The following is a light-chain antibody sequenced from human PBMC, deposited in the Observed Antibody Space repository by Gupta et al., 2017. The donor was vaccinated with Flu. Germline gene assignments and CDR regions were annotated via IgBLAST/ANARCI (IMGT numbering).Light chain of an antibody. CDR1: VAPRYF. V-gene: IGLV8-61*01. CDR3: VPNMRSGIYWV. CDR2: KAT. Sequence: VAPRYFPSWYRQTPGQAPVTVMYKATARSSGVPGRFSGSIFGTTATLTISGAQAEDESDYYCVPNMRSGIYWVFGGGTRLTVL. J-gene: IGLJ3*02.